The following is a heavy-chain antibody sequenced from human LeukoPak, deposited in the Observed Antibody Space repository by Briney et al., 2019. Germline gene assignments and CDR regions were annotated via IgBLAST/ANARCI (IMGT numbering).Heavy chain of an antibody. V-gene: IGHV3-7*03. CDR1: RFTFSNYW. CDR2: IKEDGSEK. CDR3: ARDQYDTWSRRGNFDS. Sequence: GGSLRLSCGASRFTFSNYWMSWVRQVPGKGLEWVANIKEDGSEKNYVDSVKGRFTISRDNTKNSLYLQMNSLRVEDTAVFYCARDQYDTWSRRGNFDSWGQGTLVIVSS. J-gene: IGHJ4*02. D-gene: IGHD3-3*01.